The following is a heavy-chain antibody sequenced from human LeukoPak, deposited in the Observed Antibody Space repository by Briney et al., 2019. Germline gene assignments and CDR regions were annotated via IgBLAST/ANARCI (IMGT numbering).Heavy chain of an antibody. CDR2: IYSDGTT. V-gene: IGHV4-59*01. J-gene: IGHJ4*02. CDR1: GASTTIYY. Sequence: ETLSLTCSVSGASTTIYYWNWIRQAPGKGLEWIGYIYSDGTTSYSPSLRSRVTISIDTSRNQFSLKLSSVTAADAAVYYCARDTRSYDTSGYYYFDYWGQGALVTVSS. CDR3: ARDTRSYDTSGYYYFDY. D-gene: IGHD3-22*01.